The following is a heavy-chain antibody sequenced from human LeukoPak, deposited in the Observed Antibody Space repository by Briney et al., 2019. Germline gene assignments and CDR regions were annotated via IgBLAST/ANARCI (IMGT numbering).Heavy chain of an antibody. CDR3: TRDPGRCTSTSCYPDY. CDR2: ISSSSSYI. D-gene: IGHD2-2*01. V-gene: IGHV3-21*01. J-gene: IGHJ4*02. Sequence: GGSLRLSCAASGFYFSTYTMNWVRQAPGKGLEWVSSISSSSSYIYYADSVKGRFTISRDNAKNSMYLQMNSLRAEDTAVYYCTRDPGRCTSTSCYPDYWGQGTLVTVSS. CDR1: GFYFSTYT.